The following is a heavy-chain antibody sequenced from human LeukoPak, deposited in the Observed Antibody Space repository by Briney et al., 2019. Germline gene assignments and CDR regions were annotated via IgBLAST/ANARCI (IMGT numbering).Heavy chain of an antibody. CDR3: ARGRYFEY. Sequence: SETLSLTCTVSGVSISSSSYYWSWIRQPAGKGLEWIGRIYTSGSTNYNPSLKSRVTISVDTSKNQFSLKLSSVTAADTAVYFCARGRYFEYWGQGTQVTVSS. D-gene: IGHD1-14*01. J-gene: IGHJ4*02. V-gene: IGHV4-61*02. CDR2: IYTSGST. CDR1: GVSISSSSYY.